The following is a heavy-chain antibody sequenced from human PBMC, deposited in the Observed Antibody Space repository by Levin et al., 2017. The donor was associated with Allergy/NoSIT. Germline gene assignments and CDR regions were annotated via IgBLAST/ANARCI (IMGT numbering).Heavy chain of an antibody. J-gene: IGHJ3*02. Sequence: ASVKVSCKASGYTFTSYGISWVRQAPGQGLEWMGWISAYNGNTNYAQKLQGRVTMTTDTSTSTAYMELRSLRSDDTAVYYCARSSRWQQLVRGAFDSWGQGTMVTVSS. CDR2: ISAYNGNT. CDR1: GYTFTSYG. D-gene: IGHD6-13*01. CDR3: ARSSRWQQLVRGAFDS. V-gene: IGHV1-18*01.